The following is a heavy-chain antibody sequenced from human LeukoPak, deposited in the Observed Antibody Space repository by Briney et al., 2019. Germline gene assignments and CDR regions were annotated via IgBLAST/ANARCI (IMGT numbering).Heavy chain of an antibody. CDR3: ARGGIYGDYSDY. D-gene: IGHD4-17*01. J-gene: IGHJ4*02. CDR1: GFTFSSYA. CDR2: ISSNGGST. Sequence: QTGGSLRLSCAASGFTFSSYAMHWVRQAPGKGLEYVSAISSNGGSTYYANSVKGRFTISRDNSKNTLYLQMGSLRAEDMAVYYCARGGIYGDYSDYWGQGTLVTVSS. V-gene: IGHV3-64*01.